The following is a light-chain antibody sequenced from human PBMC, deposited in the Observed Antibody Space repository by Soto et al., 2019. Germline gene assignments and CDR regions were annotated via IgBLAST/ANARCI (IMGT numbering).Light chain of an antibody. CDR2: DAP. Sequence: DIQMTQSPSSLSASVGDRVTITCQASQDISNYLNWYQQKPGKAPKLLLYDAPNFETGVPSRFSGSGSGTDFTFTSKSLQPEDIPTYHCQQYDNLPQVGTFGPGTKVDIK. J-gene: IGKJ3*01. CDR3: QQYDNLPQVGT. CDR1: QDISNY. V-gene: IGKV1-33*01.